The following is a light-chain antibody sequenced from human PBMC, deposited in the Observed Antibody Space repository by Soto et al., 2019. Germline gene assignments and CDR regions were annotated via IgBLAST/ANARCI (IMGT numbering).Light chain of an antibody. Sequence: DIQMTQSPSTLSSTAGDRFTITFRASQSISSWLAWYQQKPGKAPKLLIYDASSLESGVPSRFSGSGSGTEFTLTISSLQPDDFATYYCQQYNSYWTFGQGTKVDTK. CDR1: QSISSW. J-gene: IGKJ1*01. CDR2: DAS. CDR3: QQYNSYWT. V-gene: IGKV1-5*01.